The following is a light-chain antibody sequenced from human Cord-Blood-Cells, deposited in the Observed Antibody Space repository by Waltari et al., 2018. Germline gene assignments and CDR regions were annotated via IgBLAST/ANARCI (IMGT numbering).Light chain of an antibody. CDR3: QQYGSSPQT. V-gene: IGKV3-20*01. CDR2: GAY. CDR1: QSVSSSY. Sequence: IVLTQSPGTLSLSPGGRATLSCRARQSVSSSYLAWYQQKPGQAPTLRISGAYSRTTGIPDRFSGRGSETDYSLSISKLEREDFAVYYCQQYGSSPQTFGQGTKVEIK. J-gene: IGKJ1*01.